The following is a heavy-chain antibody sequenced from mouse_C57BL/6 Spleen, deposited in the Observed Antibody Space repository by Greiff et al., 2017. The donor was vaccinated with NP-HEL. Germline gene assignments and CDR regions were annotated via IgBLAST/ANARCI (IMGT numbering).Heavy chain of an antibody. CDR2: IYPGSGNT. J-gene: IGHJ4*01. D-gene: IGHD2-2*01. CDR3: ARERAGYPTAYYAMDY. V-gene: IGHV1-76*01. CDR1: GYTFTDYY. Sequence: VQLQQSGAELVRPGASVKLSCKASGYTFTDYYINWVKQRPGQGLEWIARIYPGSGNTYYNEKFKGKATLTAEKSSSTAYMQLSSLTSEDSAVYFCARERAGYPTAYYAMDYWGQGASVTVSS.